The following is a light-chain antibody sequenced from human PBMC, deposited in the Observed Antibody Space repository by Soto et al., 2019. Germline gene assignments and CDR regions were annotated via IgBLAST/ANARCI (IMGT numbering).Light chain of an antibody. J-gene: IGKJ4*01. CDR2: AAS. Sequence: DIQMTQSPPTLSASVGDRVTITCRASQPISSWLAWYHQKPGKAPTLLIYAASTLQSGVPSRFSGSGFGTDFTLTISSLQAEDFASYYCQQLRSYPSTFGGGTKVDIK. V-gene: IGKV1-5*01. CDR3: QQLRSYPST. CDR1: QPISSW.